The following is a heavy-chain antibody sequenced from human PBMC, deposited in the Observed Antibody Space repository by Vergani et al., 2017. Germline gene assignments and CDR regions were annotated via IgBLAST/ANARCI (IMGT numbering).Heavy chain of an antibody. J-gene: IGHJ6*02. CDR3: ARDRREAMEYYYGMDV. D-gene: IGHD5-18*01. Sequence: QGQLVQSGAEVKKPGSSVKVSCKASGGTFSSYAISWVRQAPGQGLEWMGGIIPIFGTANYAQKFQGRVTLTAAESTSTAYMELGSLRSEDTAVYYCARDRREAMEYYYGMDVWGQGTTVTVSS. V-gene: IGHV1-69*01. CDR1: GGTFSSYA. CDR2: IIPIFGTA.